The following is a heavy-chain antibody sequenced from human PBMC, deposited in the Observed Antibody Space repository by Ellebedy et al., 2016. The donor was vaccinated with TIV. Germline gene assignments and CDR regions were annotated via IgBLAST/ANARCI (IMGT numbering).Heavy chain of an antibody. CDR1: GGSFSGYY. J-gene: IGHJ6*02. V-gene: IGHV4-34*01. D-gene: IGHD6-19*01. CDR3: ASGHRASSGWTYYYYGMDV. CDR2: INHSGST. Sequence: SETLSLTXAVYGGSFSGYYWSWIRQPPGKGLEWIGEINHSGSTNYNPSLKSRVTISVDTSKNQFSLKLSSVTAADTAVYYCASGHRASSGWTYYYYGMDVWGQGTTVTVSS.